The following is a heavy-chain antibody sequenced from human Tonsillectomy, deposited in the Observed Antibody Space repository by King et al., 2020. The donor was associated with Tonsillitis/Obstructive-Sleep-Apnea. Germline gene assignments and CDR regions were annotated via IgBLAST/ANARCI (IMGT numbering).Heavy chain of an antibody. V-gene: IGHV3-43*01. J-gene: IGHJ6*03. CDR2: ITWDGGST. Sequence: VQLVESGGVVVQPGGSLRLLCAASGFPFDDYTMHWVRQAPGKGLEWVSLITWDGGSTSYADAVKGRFTISRDNNKNSLYLQMNSLRTEDTALYYCAKSGYGGTALYSYYMDVWGKGPTVTVSS. CDR1: GFPFDDYT. D-gene: IGHD4-23*01. CDR3: AKSGYGGTALYSYYMDV.